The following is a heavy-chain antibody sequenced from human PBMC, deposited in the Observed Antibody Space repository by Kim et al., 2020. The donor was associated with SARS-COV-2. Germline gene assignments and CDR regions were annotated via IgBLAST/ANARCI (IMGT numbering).Heavy chain of an antibody. J-gene: IGHJ5*02. D-gene: IGHD6-13*01. CDR3: ARTSAGILLDP. V-gene: IGHV3-66*01. CDR1: GFTITSTY. CDR2: IDSGDGT. Sequence: GGSLRLSCAGSGFTITSTYMSWVRQTPTKGLEWVSSIDSGDGTSYADSVKGRFTISRDGSKNTMYLQMDNLRDDDTAVYYCARTSAGILLDPWGQGTQVTVSS.